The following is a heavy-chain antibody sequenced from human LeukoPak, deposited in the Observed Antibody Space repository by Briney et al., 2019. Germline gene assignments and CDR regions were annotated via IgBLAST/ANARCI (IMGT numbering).Heavy chain of an antibody. Sequence: GGSLRLSCAASGFIFNSYGMHWVRQAPGKGLEWVTFIRFDGSSKYYADSVKGRLTISRDNAKNMLFLQMNSLRAEDTAVYYCAKGASGSYGFDIWGQGTMVTVSS. J-gene: IGHJ3*02. V-gene: IGHV3-30*02. D-gene: IGHD1-26*01. CDR3: AKGASGSYGFDI. CDR1: GFIFNSYG. CDR2: IRFDGSSK.